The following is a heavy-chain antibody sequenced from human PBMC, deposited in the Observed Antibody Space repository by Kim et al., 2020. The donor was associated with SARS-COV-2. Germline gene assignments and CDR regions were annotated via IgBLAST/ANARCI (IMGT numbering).Heavy chain of an antibody. CDR1: GGTFSSYA. CDR3: ARLAVAVAADAFDI. D-gene: IGHD6-19*01. Sequence: SVKVSCKASGGTFSSYAISWVRQAPGQGLEWMGRIIPILGIANYAQKFQGRVTITADKSTSTAYMELSSLRSEDTAVYYCARLAVAVAADAFDIWGQGTMVTVSS. J-gene: IGHJ3*02. V-gene: IGHV1-69*04. CDR2: IIPILGIA.